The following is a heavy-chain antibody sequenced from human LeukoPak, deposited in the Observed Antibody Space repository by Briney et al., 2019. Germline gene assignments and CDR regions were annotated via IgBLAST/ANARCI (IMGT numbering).Heavy chain of an antibody. J-gene: IGHJ3*02. CDR2: ISGSGLST. CDR3: AKEYGGWAPGTAFDI. V-gene: IGHV3-23*01. Sequence: PGGSLRLSCAASGFTFSSYAMTWVRQAPGKGLEWVSAISGSGLSTYYPDSVKGRFTISRDNSKNTLYLQTNSLRAEDTAVYYCAKEYGGWAPGTAFDIWGQGTVVTVSS. CDR1: GFTFSSYA. D-gene: IGHD4-23*01.